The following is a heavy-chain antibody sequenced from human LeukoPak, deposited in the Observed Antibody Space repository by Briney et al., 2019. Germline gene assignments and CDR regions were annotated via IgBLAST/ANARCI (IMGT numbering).Heavy chain of an antibody. V-gene: IGHV3-23*01. CDR1: GFTFSSYA. D-gene: IGHD2-2*01. CDR3: AGIVIVVVPAATNFDY. J-gene: IGHJ4*02. Sequence: GGSLRLSCAASGFTFSSYAMSWVRQAPGKGLEWASGISGSGGSTYYADSVKGRFAISRDNSKNTLYLQMNSLRAEDTAVYYCAGIVIVVVPAATNFDYWGQGTLVTVSS. CDR2: ISGSGGST.